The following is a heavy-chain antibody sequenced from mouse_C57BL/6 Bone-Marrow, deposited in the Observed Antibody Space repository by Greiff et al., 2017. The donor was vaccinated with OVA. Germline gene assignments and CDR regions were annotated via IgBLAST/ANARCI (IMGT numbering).Heavy chain of an antibody. CDR1: GYAFSSSW. Sequence: VQLQQSGPELVKPGASVKISCKASGYAFSSSWMNWVKQRPGKGLEWIGRIYPGDGDTNYNGKFKGKATLTADKSSSTAYMQLSSLTSEDSAVYFCARDRGGSSYEGFDYWGQGTTLTVSS. D-gene: IGHD1-1*01. CDR3: ARDRGGSSYEGFDY. J-gene: IGHJ2*01. V-gene: IGHV1-82*01. CDR2: IYPGDGDT.